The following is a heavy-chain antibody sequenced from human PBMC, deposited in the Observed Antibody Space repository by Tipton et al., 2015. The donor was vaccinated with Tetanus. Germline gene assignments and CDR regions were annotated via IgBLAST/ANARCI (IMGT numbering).Heavy chain of an antibody. Sequence: TLSLTCTVSGGSISSYHWSWIRQPAGKGLEWIGRIYTSGSTNYNPSLKSRVTMSVDTSKNRFSLKLSSVTAADTAVYYCASSHYDFWSGYLNWFDPWGQGTLVTVSS. J-gene: IGHJ5*02. CDR2: IYTSGST. CDR1: GGSISSYH. V-gene: IGHV4-4*07. CDR3: ASSHYDFWSGYLNWFDP. D-gene: IGHD3-3*01.